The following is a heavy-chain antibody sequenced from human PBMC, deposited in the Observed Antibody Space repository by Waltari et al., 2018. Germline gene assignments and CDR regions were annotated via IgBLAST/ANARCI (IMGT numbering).Heavy chain of an antibody. V-gene: IGHV3-23*04. CDR1: GFSFSNYA. J-gene: IGHJ4*02. D-gene: IGHD3-3*01. CDR2: ITGDGDNT. CDR3: AKVPYNDFWTGYFFFDL. Sequence: EVQLVESGGGSVESGGSLRLSCEGSGFSFSNYAMSWARQAPGKGLEWVSSITGDGDNTYDADSVRGRFTISRDNSKNTLSLQMNSLRAEDTATYYCAKVPYNDFWTGYFFFDLWGQGTLVSVSS.